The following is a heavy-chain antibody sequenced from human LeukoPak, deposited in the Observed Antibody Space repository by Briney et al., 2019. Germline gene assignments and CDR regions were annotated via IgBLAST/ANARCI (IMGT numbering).Heavy chain of an antibody. CDR3: ARDRHDLSHFDY. CDR1: GFTFNIYA. Sequence: GGSLRLSCAASGFTFNIYAMSWVRQAPGKGPEWVSSITSSGDVTFYADSVKDRFTISRDNSKNTLYLQMSRLRAEDTAVYYCARDRHDLSHFDYWGQGTLVTVSS. V-gene: IGHV3-23*01. D-gene: IGHD3-3*01. J-gene: IGHJ4*02. CDR2: ITSSGDVT.